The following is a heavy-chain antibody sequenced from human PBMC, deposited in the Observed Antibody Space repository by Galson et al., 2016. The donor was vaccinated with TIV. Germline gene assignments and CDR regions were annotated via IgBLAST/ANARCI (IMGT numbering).Heavy chain of an antibody. CDR3: AKARIRDYGGNGHYYYYGMDV. D-gene: IGHD4-23*01. V-gene: IGHV3-9*01. CDR2: ISWNSANR. J-gene: IGHJ6*02. Sequence: SLRLSCAASGFSFDDYAMHWVRQPPGKGLEWVSGISWNSANRGYGDSVQGRFSISRDNAKNALYLQMNRLRPEDTALYYCAKARIRDYGGNGHYYYYGMDVWGQGTTVTVSS. CDR1: GFSFDDYA.